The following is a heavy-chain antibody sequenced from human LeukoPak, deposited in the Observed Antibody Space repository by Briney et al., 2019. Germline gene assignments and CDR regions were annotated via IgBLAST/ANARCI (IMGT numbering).Heavy chain of an antibody. D-gene: IGHD2-21*02. Sequence: GASVKVSCKASGYTFTSYYMHWVRQAPGQGLEWMGTINPSGGSTSYAQKFQGKVTMTRDTSTSTVYMELSSLRSEDTAVYYCARAPGDPPSDYWGQGTLVTVSS. V-gene: IGHV1-46*01. J-gene: IGHJ4*02. CDR2: INPSGGST. CDR1: GYTFTSYY. CDR3: ARAPGDPPSDY.